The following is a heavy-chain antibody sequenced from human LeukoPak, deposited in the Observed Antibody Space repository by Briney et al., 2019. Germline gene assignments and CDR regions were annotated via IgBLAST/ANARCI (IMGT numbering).Heavy chain of an antibody. V-gene: IGHV4-59*01. CDR1: NDSITRYY. J-gene: IGHJ4*02. D-gene: IGHD3-3*02. CDR2: VFYSGST. CDR3: ARGASRISWPGIDY. Sequence: SETLSLTCTVSNDSITRYYWTWIRQPPGKGLEYIGYVFYSGSTNYNPSLKSRITISVDTSKSHFSLRLTSVTAADTAIYYCARGASRISWPGIDYWGQGTLVTVSS.